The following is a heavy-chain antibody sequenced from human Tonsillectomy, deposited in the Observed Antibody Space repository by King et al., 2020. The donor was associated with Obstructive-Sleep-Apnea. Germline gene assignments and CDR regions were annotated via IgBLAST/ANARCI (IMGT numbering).Heavy chain of an antibody. D-gene: IGHD6-19*01. CDR3: AREPIAVAGFVRD. CDR2: IQQDGSEK. CDR1: GPSFSSYW. Sequence: VQLVEFGGGLVQPGGSLRLSCAVSGPSFSSYWMSWVRQAPGKGLEWVANIQQDGSEKYYVDSVKGRFTISRDNAKKSLYLQMNSLRAEDTAVYYCAREPIAVAGFVRDWGQGTLVTVSS. V-gene: IGHV3-7*03. J-gene: IGHJ4*02.